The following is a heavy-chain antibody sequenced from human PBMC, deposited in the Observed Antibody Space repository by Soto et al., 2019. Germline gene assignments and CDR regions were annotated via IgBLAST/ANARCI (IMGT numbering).Heavy chain of an antibody. Sequence: SETLSLTCTVSGGSISSRSYYWGWIRQPPGKGLEWIGSIFYSGSTYYSPSLKSRVTISVDTSKNQFSLNLTSVTAADTAVYYCAGKITGSPCYFDYWGRGTLVTVSS. CDR2: IFYSGST. V-gene: IGHV4-39*01. D-gene: IGHD3-9*01. CDR3: AGKITGSPCYFDY. CDR1: GGSISSRSYY. J-gene: IGHJ4*02.